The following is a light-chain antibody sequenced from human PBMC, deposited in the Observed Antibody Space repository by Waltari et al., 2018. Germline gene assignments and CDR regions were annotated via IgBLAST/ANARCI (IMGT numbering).Light chain of an antibody. J-gene: IGKJ1*01. Sequence: IQMTQSPSSLSASVGDRVTITCRASLNIINYVSWYQQKPGQAPHLLIYAASSVQRGVPSRFSGSGSGTDFTLIISGLQPEDFATYYCQQSYASPRTFGQGTKVEIK. CDR1: LNIINY. CDR3: QQSYASPRT. V-gene: IGKV1-39*01. CDR2: AAS.